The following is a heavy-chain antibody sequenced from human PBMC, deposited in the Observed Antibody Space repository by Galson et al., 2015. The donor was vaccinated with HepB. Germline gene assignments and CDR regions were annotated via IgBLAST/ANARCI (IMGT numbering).Heavy chain of an antibody. J-gene: IGHJ4*02. CDR1: GYTFTSYG. CDR3: ARSTGSSSSEPFDY. D-gene: IGHD6-6*01. CDR2: ISAYNGNT. Sequence: SVTVSCKASGYTFTSYGISWVRQAPGQGLEWMGWISAYNGNTNYAQKLQGRVTMTTDTSTSTAYMELRSLRSDDTAVYYCARSTGSSSSEPFDYWGQGTLVTVSS. V-gene: IGHV1-18*01.